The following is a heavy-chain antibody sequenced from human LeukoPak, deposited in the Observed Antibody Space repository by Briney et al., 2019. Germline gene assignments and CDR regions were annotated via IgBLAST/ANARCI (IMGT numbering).Heavy chain of an antibody. J-gene: IGHJ4*02. CDR2: IYHSGST. V-gene: IGHV4-30-2*01. CDR3: ARALKGVAGTGGYIDY. Sequence: SQTLSLTCTVSGGSISSGGYSWSWIRQPPGKGLEWIGYIYHSGSTYYNPSLKSRVTISVDRSKNQFSLKLSSVTAADTAVYYCARALKGVAGTGGYIDYWGQGTLVTVSS. D-gene: IGHD6-19*01. CDR1: GGSISSGGYS.